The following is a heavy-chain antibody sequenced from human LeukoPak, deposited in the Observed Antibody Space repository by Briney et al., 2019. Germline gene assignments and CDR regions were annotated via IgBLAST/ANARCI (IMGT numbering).Heavy chain of an antibody. CDR1: GVSIGSTHYY. Sequence: SETLSLTCTVSGVSIGSTHYYWGWIRQPAGKGLEWIGCVYFSGSTNYNPSLKGRVTISVDTSKNQFSLSLMSVTAADTAVYYCVKDGGHTALDPWGQGTQVTVSS. CDR2: VYFSGST. J-gene: IGHJ5*02. CDR3: VKDGGHTALDP. V-gene: IGHV4-61*02. D-gene: IGHD3-16*01.